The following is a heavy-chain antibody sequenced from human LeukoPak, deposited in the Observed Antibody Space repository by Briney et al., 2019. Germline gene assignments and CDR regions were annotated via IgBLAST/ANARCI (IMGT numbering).Heavy chain of an antibody. Sequence: PSETLSLTCAVYGGAFSGYYWSWIRQPPGKGLEWIGEINHSGSTNYNPSLKSRVTISVDTSKNRFSLKLSSVTAADTAVHYCARAGGYSYGYLDYWSQGTLVTVSS. J-gene: IGHJ4*02. CDR2: INHSGST. CDR3: ARAGGYSYGYLDY. CDR1: GGAFSGYY. V-gene: IGHV4-34*01. D-gene: IGHD5-18*01.